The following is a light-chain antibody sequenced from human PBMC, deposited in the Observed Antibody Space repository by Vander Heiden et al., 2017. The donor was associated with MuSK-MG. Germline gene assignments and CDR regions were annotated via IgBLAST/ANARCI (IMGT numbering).Light chain of an antibody. V-gene: IGLV2-14*03. Sequence: QSALTQPASVSGSPGQSITISCTGSSSDIGAYNYVSWYPHHPGEAPKLMIYDVSNRPSGVSNRFSGSKSGNTASLTISGLQVDDEAIYYCCSYTTSSTGVFGGGTKLTVL. CDR3: CSYTTSSTGV. J-gene: IGLJ3*02. CDR1: SSDIGAYNY. CDR2: DVS.